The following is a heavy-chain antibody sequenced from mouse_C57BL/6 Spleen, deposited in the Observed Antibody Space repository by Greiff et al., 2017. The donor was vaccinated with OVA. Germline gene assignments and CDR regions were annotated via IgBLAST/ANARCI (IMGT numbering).Heavy chain of an antibody. V-gene: IGHV3-6*01. CDR2: ISYDGSN. CDR3: AREVGLRRGAMDY. CDR1: GYSITSGYY. Sequence: VQLKQSGPGLVKPSQSLSLTCSVTGYSITSGYYWNWIRQFPGNKLEWMGYISYDGSNNYNPSLKNRISITRDTSKNQFFLKLNSVTTEDTATYYCAREVGLRRGAMDYWGQGTSVTVSS. D-gene: IGHD2-4*01. J-gene: IGHJ4*01.